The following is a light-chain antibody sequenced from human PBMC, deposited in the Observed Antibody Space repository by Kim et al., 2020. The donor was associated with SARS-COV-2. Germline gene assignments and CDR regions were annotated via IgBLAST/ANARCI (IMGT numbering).Light chain of an antibody. CDR1: SSAVGDYNF. CDR3: SSYTSSSTNV. J-gene: IGLJ1*01. CDR2: DVS. Sequence: GQSITISCTGTSSAVGDYNFVSWYQQHPGKAPKLMLYDVSNRPSGVSNRFSGSKSGNTASLTISGLQAEDEADYYCSSYTSSSTNVFGTGTKVTVL. V-gene: IGLV2-14*03.